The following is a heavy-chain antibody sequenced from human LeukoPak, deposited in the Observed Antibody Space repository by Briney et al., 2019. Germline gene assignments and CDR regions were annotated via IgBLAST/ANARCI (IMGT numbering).Heavy chain of an antibody. D-gene: IGHD4-17*01. CDR2: ISAYNGNT. CDR3: ARTDDYGDYWMIRGAY. V-gene: IGHV1-18*01. J-gene: IGHJ4*02. Sequence: ASVKVSCKASGYTFTIYGISWVRQAPGQGLEWMGWISAYNGNTNYAQKLQGRVTMTTDTSTSTAYMELRSLRSDDTAVSYCARTDDYGDYWMIRGAYWGQGTLVTVSS. CDR1: GYTFTIYG.